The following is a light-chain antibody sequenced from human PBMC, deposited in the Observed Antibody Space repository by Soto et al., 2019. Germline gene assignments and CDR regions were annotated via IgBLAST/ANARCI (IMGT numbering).Light chain of an antibody. CDR1: QSVNNN. Sequence: ETLMTQSPATLSVSPGERATLSCRASQSVNNNLAWYQQKLGQAPRVLIYGASTRATGIPGRFTDSGSGTEFILSIASRQSEVSAVYCCQEYNTWPWTFGQGTKVEFK. V-gene: IGKV3-15*01. CDR2: GAS. J-gene: IGKJ1*01. CDR3: QEYNTWPWT.